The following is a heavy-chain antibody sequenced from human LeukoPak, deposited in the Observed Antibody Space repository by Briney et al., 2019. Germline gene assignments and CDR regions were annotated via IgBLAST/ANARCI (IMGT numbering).Heavy chain of an antibody. Sequence: GGSLRLSCGASGFXFGSSEINWVRQAPGKGLGWVSHISSSGDTIYYADSVKGRFTISRENAKNSLYLQMNSLRDEDTAVYYCARNPATGTPDYWGQGTLVTVSS. V-gene: IGHV3-48*03. J-gene: IGHJ4*02. CDR3: ARNPATGTPDY. CDR1: GFXFGSSE. D-gene: IGHD6-13*01. CDR2: ISSSGDTI.